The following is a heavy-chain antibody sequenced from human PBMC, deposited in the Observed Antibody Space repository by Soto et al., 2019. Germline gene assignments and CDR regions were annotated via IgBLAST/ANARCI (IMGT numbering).Heavy chain of an antibody. CDR1: GGTFSSYT. Sequence: ASVKVSCKASGGTFSSYTISWVRQAPGQGLEWMGRIIPILGIANYAQKFQGRVTITADKSTSTAYMELSSLRSEDTAVYYCARSETYYYASGSYCYSLAVWGQGTTVSVSS. D-gene: IGHD3-10*01. CDR3: ARSETYYYASGSYCYSLAV. J-gene: IGHJ6*02. CDR2: IIPILGIA. V-gene: IGHV1-69*02.